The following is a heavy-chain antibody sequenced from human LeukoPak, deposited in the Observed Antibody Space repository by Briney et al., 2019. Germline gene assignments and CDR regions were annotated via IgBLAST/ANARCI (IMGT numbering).Heavy chain of an antibody. CDR1: GGSFSGSF. V-gene: IGHV4-34*12. D-gene: IGHD1-26*01. CDR2: IIHSGTT. Sequence: SETLSLTCAVYGGSFSGSFWSWMRQPPGKGLEWIGEIIHSGTTNYNPSLKSRVTISVDTSKNQFSVKLTSVTAADTAVYYCARARERCAFDIWGQGTMVTVSS. CDR3: ARARERCAFDI. J-gene: IGHJ3*02.